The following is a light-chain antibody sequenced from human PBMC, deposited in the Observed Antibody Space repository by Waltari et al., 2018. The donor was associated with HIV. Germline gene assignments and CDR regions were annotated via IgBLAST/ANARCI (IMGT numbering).Light chain of an antibody. J-gene: IGKJ1*01. Sequence: DIQMTQSPSSLSSSVGAKVTITCRASQTINTYLNWYHQKPGQSPKLLIYAASRLQSGVPSSFSGSGSGTDFTLTITGLQPEDLATYFCQQSHRTSWTFGQGTKVDVK. CDR2: AAS. CDR3: QQSHRTSWT. V-gene: IGKV1-39*01. CDR1: QTINTY.